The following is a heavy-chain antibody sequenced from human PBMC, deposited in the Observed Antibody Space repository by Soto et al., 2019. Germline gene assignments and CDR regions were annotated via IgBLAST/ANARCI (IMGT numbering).Heavy chain of an antibody. J-gene: IGHJ4*02. CDR3: GMVRGGPRPGHIDY. D-gene: IGHD3-10*01. V-gene: IGHV3-23*01. CDR2: ISGSGGST. Sequence: PGGSLRLSCAASGFTFSSYAMSWVRQTPGKGLEWVSAISGSGGSTYYADSVKGRFTISRDNSKNTLYLQMNSRRAEDTAVYYCGMVRGGPRPGHIDYWGQGTLVTSPQ. CDR1: GFTFSSYA.